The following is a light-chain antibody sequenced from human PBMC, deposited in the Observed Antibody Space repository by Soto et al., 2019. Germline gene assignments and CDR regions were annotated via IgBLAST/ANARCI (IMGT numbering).Light chain of an antibody. V-gene: IGKV3-20*01. CDR3: QQYGNSPPET. J-gene: IGKJ5*01. CDR2: GAS. Sequence: ETVLTQSPGTLSLSPGERATLSYRASQSVSSNYLAWYQQKPGQAPRLLIYGASSRATGIPDRFSGSGSGTDFTLTISRLEPEDFAVYYCQQYGNSPPETFGQGTRLEMK. CDR1: QSVSSNY.